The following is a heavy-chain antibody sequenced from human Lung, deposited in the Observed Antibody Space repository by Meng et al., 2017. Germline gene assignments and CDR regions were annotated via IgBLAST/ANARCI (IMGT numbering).Heavy chain of an antibody. J-gene: IGHJ4*02. CDR1: DYTFTGYG. Sequence: QVQPVQPEPEVKKPGAPVKVSCKASDYTFTGYGVSWVRQAPGQGLEWMAWLGAHDGDTSHAPKFQGRVTVSADRPTATAYMELRSLRSDDTAVYYCARGTPGRSYSDYWGQGTLVTVSS. CDR3: ARGTPGRSYSDY. V-gene: IGHV1-18*01. D-gene: IGHD3-10*01. CDR2: LGAHDGDT.